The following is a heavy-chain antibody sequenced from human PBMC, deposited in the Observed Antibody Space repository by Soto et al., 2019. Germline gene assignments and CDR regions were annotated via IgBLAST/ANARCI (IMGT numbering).Heavy chain of an antibody. Sequence: PAGSLRLSCAASGFTFRNYAMHWVRQAPGKGLEWVVVISYDGSKKYYADSLEGRFTISRDNSNNTLYLQMNSLTDEDTAVYYCVRAPGSATVTTSYVDYWGQGTLVTVSS. D-gene: IGHD4-17*01. CDR3: VRAPGSATVTTSYVDY. CDR2: ISYDGSKK. V-gene: IGHV3-30*03. CDR1: GFTFRNYA. J-gene: IGHJ4*02.